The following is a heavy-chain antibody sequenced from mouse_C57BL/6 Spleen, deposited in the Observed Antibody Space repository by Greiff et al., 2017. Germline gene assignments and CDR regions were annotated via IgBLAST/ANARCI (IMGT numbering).Heavy chain of an antibody. CDR1: GFTFSSYA. D-gene: IGHD1-1*01. J-gene: IGHJ2*01. Sequence: EVKLVESGGGLVKPGGSLKLSCAASGFTFSSYAMSWVRQTPEKRLEWVATISDGGSYTYYPDNVKGRFTISRDNAKNNLYLQMSHLKSEDTAMYYCAREIYYGSPFDYWGQGTTLTVSS. CDR2: ISDGGSYT. CDR3: AREIYYGSPFDY. V-gene: IGHV5-4*01.